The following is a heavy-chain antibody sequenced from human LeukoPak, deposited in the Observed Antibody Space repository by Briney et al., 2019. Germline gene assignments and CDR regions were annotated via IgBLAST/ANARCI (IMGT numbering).Heavy chain of an antibody. J-gene: IGHJ4*02. CDR2: ISDSGGRT. CDR1: GITLSNYG. V-gene: IGHV3-23*01. D-gene: IGHD3-22*01. CDR3: AKRGVVIRVILVGFHKEAYYFDS. Sequence: GGSLRLSCAVSGITLSNYGMSWVRQAPGKGLEWVAGISDSGGRTNYADTVKGRFTNSRDNPKSTLYLQMNSLRAEDTAVYFCAKRGVVIRVILVGFHKEAYYFDSWGQGALVTVSS.